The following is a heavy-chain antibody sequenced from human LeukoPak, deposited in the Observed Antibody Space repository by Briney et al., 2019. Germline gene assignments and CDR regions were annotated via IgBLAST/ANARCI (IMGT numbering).Heavy chain of an antibody. CDR2: ISYDGSNK. D-gene: IGHD3-10*01. Sequence: GRSLRLSCAASGFTFSSYAMHWVRQAPGKGLEWVAVISYDGSNKYYADSVKGRFTISRDNSKNTLYLQMNSLRAEDTAVYYCARDRLYYYGSGSYPYWGQGTLVTVSS. CDR1: GFTFSSYA. CDR3: ARDRLYYYGSGSYPY. J-gene: IGHJ4*02. V-gene: IGHV3-30-3*01.